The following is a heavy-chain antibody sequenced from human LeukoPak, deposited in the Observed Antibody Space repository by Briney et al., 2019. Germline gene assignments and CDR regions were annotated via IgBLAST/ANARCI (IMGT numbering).Heavy chain of an antibody. Sequence: ASVKVSCKASGYTLTGYYMHWVRQAPGQGLEWMGWINPNSGGTNYAQKFQGRVTMIRDTSISTAYMELSRLRSDDTAVYYCARAVAGTPLFDYWGQGTLVTVSS. CDR1: GYTLTGYY. J-gene: IGHJ4*02. CDR3: ARAVAGTPLFDY. V-gene: IGHV1-2*02. CDR2: INPNSGGT. D-gene: IGHD6-19*01.